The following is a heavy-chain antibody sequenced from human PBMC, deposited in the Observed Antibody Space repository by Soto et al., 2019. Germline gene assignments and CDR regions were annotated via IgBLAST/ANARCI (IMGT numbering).Heavy chain of an antibody. V-gene: IGHV2-5*02. CDR1: DFSLSTSEVG. CDR2: IFWAGDK. CDR3: ARVVPTITRYELYFDH. Sequence: SGPTLVNPTQTLTLTCTFSDFSLSTSEVGVGWIRQPPGKALEWLALIFWAGDKRYSPSLENRLTITRDTSTKQVVLTMTNMDRVDTATYYCARVVPTITRYELYFDHWGQGTPVTVSS. D-gene: IGHD5-12*01. J-gene: IGHJ4*02.